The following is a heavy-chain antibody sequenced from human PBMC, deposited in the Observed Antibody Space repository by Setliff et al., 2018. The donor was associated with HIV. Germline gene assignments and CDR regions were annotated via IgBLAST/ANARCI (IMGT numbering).Heavy chain of an antibody. CDR3: ATNPEMATINYYYYYMDV. CDR1: GGTFRGFG. D-gene: IGHD5-12*01. CDR2: IIPIFGTP. J-gene: IGHJ6*03. V-gene: IGHV1-69*13. Sequence: PVKVSCKASGGTFRGFGISWVVQAPGQGLEWMGQIIPIFGTPRYAQKFQGRVTITADESTSTVYMELSSLRSEDTAVYYCATNPEMATINYYYYYMDVWGKGTTVTVSS.